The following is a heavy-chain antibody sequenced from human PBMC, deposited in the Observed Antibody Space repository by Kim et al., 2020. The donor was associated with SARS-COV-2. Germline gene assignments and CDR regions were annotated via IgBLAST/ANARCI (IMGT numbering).Heavy chain of an antibody. Sequence: GGSLRLSCAASGFTFSSYWMHWVRQAPGKGLVWVSRINSDGSSTSYADSVKGRFTISRDNAKNTLYLQMNSLRAEDTAVYYCATIPRLGRELDYYYGMDVWGQGTTVTVSS. CDR3: ATIPRLGRELDYYYGMDV. D-gene: IGHD3-10*01. V-gene: IGHV3-74*01. CDR2: INSDGSST. J-gene: IGHJ6*02. CDR1: GFTFSSYW.